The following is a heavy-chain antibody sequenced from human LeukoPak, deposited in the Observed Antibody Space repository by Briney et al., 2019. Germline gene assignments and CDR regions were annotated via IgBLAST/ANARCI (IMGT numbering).Heavy chain of an antibody. CDR3: ARSDYYGSGSWLVPPPP. J-gene: IGHJ5*02. Sequence: PGRSLRLSCTASGFTFGTYAMHWVRQAPGKGLEWGSVISYDGSNKYYADSVKGRFTISRDNSKNTLSLQLNNLRAEDTAMYYCARSDYYGSGSWLVPPPPWGQGALVTVSS. CDR1: GFTFGTYA. CDR2: ISYDGSNK. V-gene: IGHV3-30*04. D-gene: IGHD3-10*01.